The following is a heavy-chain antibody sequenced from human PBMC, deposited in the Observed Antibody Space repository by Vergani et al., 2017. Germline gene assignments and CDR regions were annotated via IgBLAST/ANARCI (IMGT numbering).Heavy chain of an antibody. D-gene: IGHD3-10*01. CDR2: IIVSVGAV. Sequence: QVQLVQSGAEVKKPGSSVKVSCKQSGGTFGNSAISWVRQAPGQGLEWMGRIIVSVGAVNYAQKFQDRVTITADESANTAYMEFTSLTSDDTAVYYCARAESFYSFGEFLPFDFWGQGTLVTVSS. CDR3: ARAESFYSFGEFLPFDF. J-gene: IGHJ4*02. CDR1: GGTFGNSA. V-gene: IGHV1-69*11.